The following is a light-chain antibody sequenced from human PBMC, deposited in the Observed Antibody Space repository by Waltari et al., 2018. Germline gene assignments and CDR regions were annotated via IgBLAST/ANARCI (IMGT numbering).Light chain of an antibody. Sequence: VVTTQFPLSLPVTLGQRPPISRRPSPSLVHRDGNTYLIWLHQSPGQSPRRLIYDVSSRDAVAPDRFGGGGSCTGFTLDISRVEAEDVGVYYCMQGTYWPTFGQGTKVEIK. J-gene: IGKJ1*01. CDR3: MQGTYWPT. CDR1: PSLVHRDGNTY. V-gene: IGKV2-30*02. CDR2: DVS.